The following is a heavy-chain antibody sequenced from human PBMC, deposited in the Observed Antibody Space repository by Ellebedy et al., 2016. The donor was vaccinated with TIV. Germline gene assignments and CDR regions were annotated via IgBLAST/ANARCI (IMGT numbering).Heavy chain of an antibody. V-gene: IGHV3-23*01. D-gene: IGHD3-10*01. CDR2: ISGSVGST. J-gene: IGHJ4*02. CDR1: GFTFSSYA. CDR3: ASRSGSYPPKIDY. Sequence: GGSLRLSXAASGFTFSSYAMNWVRQAPGQGLEWVSAISGSVGSTYYAYSVKGRFTISRDNSKNTLYLQMNSLRAEDTAVYYCASRSGSYPPKIDYWGQGTLVTVSS.